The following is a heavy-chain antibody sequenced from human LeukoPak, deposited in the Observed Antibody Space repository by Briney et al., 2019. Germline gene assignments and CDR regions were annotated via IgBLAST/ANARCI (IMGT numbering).Heavy chain of an antibody. CDR1: GFPFSSYA. CDR2: ISGSGGST. D-gene: IGHD6-13*01. CDR3: AKDVTGGIAAAGYYFDY. J-gene: IGHJ4*02. Sequence: GVLRLFCSASGFPFSSYAMSWVRQAPGKGLVWVSAISGSGGSTYYADSVKGRFTISRDNSKNTLYLQMNSLRAEDTALYYCAKDVTGGIAAAGYYFDYWGQGTLVTVSS. V-gene: IGHV3-23*01.